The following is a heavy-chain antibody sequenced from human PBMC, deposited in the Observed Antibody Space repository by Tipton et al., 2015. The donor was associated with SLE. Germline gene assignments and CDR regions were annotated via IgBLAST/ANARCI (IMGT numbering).Heavy chain of an antibody. CDR2: IYPSDSDT. Sequence: QLVQSGAEVKKPGESLKISCLASGYGFDTYWIGWVRQMSGKGLEWMGIIYPSDSDTRYSPSFEGQVTISADKSISTVYLQWSSLKASDTAVYFCARRITLSSFDLWGQGTPITVS. D-gene: IGHD1-20*01. V-gene: IGHV5-51*03. CDR1: GYGFDTYW. CDR3: ARRITLSSFDL. J-gene: IGHJ4*02.